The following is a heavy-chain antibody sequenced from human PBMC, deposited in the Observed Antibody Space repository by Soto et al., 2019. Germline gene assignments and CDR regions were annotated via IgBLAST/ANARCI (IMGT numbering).Heavy chain of an antibody. V-gene: IGHV3-33*01. D-gene: IGHD5-18*01. Sequence: VQLVESGGGVVQPGTSLRLSCAASGSTFSNYAMYWVRQAPGKGLEWVAAIWYDGSNQYYAGSVKGRFTISRDKSKNTLYLQMSSLRVEDTGVYYCARDRTDTAMIIIDYWGHGTLVTVSS. CDR1: GSTFSNYA. CDR3: ARDRTDTAMIIIDY. CDR2: IWYDGSNQ. J-gene: IGHJ4*01.